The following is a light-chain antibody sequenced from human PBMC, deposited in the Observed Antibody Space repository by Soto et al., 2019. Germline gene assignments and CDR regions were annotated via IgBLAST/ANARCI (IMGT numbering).Light chain of an antibody. CDR2: DVS. Sequence: QSVLTQPRSVSGSPGQSVTISCTGTSSDVGAYNSVSWYQHHPGKAPKLILYDVSRRPSGVPDRFSASKSDNTASLTISGLQTEDEADYYCCSYAGSNSVVFGGGTKLTVL. CDR1: SSDVGAYNS. CDR3: CSYAGSNSVV. J-gene: IGLJ2*01. V-gene: IGLV2-11*01.